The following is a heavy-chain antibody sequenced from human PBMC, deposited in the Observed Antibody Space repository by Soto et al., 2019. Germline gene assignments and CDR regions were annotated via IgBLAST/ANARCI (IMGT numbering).Heavy chain of an antibody. Sequence: GGSLRLSCAASGFTFSSYAMSWVRQAPGKGLEWVSAISGSGGSTYYADSVKGRFTISRDNSKNTLYLQMNSLRAEDTAVYYCAKDKLGIAAAGTLSWFDPWGQGTLVTVSS. V-gene: IGHV3-23*01. CDR3: AKDKLGIAAAGTLSWFDP. J-gene: IGHJ5*02. CDR2: ISGSGGST. D-gene: IGHD6-13*01. CDR1: GFTFSSYA.